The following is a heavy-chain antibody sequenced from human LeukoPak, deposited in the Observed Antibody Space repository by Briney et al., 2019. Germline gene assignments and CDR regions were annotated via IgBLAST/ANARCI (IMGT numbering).Heavy chain of an antibody. Sequence: GGSLRLSCAASGFTFSSYAMSGVRQAPGKGLEWVSGISGSGDSTYYAVSVKRQFTISRDNSKTTLYLQMNSLRAEDTAVYYCAKDREACLRYDYWGQGTLVTVSS. V-gene: IGHV3-23*01. CDR3: AKDREACLRYDY. CDR1: GFTFSSYA. CDR2: ISGSGDST. J-gene: IGHJ4*02. D-gene: IGHD5-12*01.